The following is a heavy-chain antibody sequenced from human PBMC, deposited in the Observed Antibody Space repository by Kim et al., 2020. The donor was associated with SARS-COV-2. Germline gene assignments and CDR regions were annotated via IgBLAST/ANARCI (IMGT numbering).Heavy chain of an antibody. CDR3: ARGLSDDYVWGEGWFDP. J-gene: IGHJ5*02. Sequence: GGSLRLSCAASGFTFSSYGMHWVRQAPGKGLEWVAVIWYDGSNKYYADSVKGRFTISRDNSKNTLYLQMNSLRAEDTAVYYCARGLSDDYVWGEGWFDPWGQGTLVTVSS. CDR1: GFTFSSYG. D-gene: IGHD3-16*01. V-gene: IGHV3-33*01. CDR2: IWYDGSNK.